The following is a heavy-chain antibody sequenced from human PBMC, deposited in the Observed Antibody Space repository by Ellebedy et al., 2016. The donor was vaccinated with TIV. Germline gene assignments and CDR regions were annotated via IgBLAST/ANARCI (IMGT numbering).Heavy chain of an antibody. J-gene: IGHJ2*01. CDR2: INTNTGGT. D-gene: IGHD2-8*01. Sequence: AASVKVSCKASGYTFTVHYMHWVRQAPGQGLEWMGWINTNTGGTNYAQKFRGRVTMTRDTSINNAYMDLSRMRFDDTAVYYCARDLRVSNGLGFDLWGRGTLVTVSS. CDR1: GYTFTVHY. CDR3: ARDLRVSNGLGFDL. V-gene: IGHV1-2*02.